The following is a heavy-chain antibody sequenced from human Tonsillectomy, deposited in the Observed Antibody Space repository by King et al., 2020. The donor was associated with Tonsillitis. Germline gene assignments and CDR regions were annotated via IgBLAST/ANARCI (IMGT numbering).Heavy chain of an antibody. J-gene: IGHJ4*02. D-gene: IGHD3-22*01. V-gene: IGHV3-7*03. Sequence: VQLVESGGGLVQPGGSLRLSCAASGFTFSSYYMSWVRQAPGKGLEWLANLKQDGGDQFYVASVKGRFTVSRDNAKNSLYLQMNSLRGEDTAVFYCARVFGDYSDTSGYYPPSFDYWGQGTLVTVSS. CDR3: ARVFGDYSDTSGYYPPSFDY. CDR1: GFTFSSYY. CDR2: LKQDGGDQ.